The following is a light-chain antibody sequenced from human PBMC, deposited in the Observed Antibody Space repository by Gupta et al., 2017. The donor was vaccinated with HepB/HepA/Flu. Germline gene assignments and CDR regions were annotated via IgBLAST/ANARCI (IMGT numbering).Light chain of an antibody. CDR3: QQSYSDSWT. J-gene: IGKJ1*01. CDR1: HRIAVY. Sequence: IQLTQSPSSLSASIGDTVTITCRSSHRIAVYLIWWQQKPGKAPNLLIFAASNLESGVPPRFRGRGSGTEFTLTVSSLQPEDFATYYCQQSYSDSWTFGQGTKVEV. V-gene: IGKV1-39*01. CDR2: AAS.